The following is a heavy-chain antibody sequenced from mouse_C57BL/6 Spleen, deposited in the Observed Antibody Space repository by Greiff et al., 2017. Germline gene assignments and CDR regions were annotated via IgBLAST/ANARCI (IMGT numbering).Heavy chain of an antibody. V-gene: IGHV5-17*01. D-gene: IGHD2-4*01. CDR3: ARRDYDPSYAMDY. CDR1: GFTFSDYG. Sequence: EVKVVESGGGLVKPGGSLKLSCAASGFTFSDYGMHWVRQAPEKGLEWVAYISSGSSTIYYADTVKGRFTISRDNAKNTLFLQITSLRSEDTAMYYCARRDYDPSYAMDYWGQGTSVTVSS. J-gene: IGHJ4*01. CDR2: ISSGSSTI.